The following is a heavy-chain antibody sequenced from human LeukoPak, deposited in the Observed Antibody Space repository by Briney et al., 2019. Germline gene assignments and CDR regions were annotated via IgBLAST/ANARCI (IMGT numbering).Heavy chain of an antibody. J-gene: IGHJ6*02. CDR3: ARDKRGRYCSGGSCPLGHYGMDV. D-gene: IGHD2-15*01. Sequence: PSQTLSLTCAISGDSVSSNSAAWNWIRQSPSRGLEWLGRTYYRPKWYNDYAVSVKSRITINPDTSKNQFSLQLNSVTPEDTAVYYCARDKRGRYCSGGSCPLGHYGMDVWGQGTTVTVSS. CDR2: TYYRPKWYN. V-gene: IGHV6-1*01. CDR1: GDSVSSNSAA.